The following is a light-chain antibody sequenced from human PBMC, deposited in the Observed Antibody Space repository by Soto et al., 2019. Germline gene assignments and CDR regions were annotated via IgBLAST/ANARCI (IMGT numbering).Light chain of an antibody. CDR2: AAS. CDR3: QKYNSAPQT. CDR1: QGISKY. V-gene: IGKV1-27*01. Sequence: DIQMTQSPSSLSASVGDRVTITCRASQGISKYLAWYQQKPGKVPTLLIYAASTLQSGVPSRFSGSGSGTLFTLTISSLQPEDVATYYCQKYNSAPQTFGQGTKVDIK. J-gene: IGKJ1*01.